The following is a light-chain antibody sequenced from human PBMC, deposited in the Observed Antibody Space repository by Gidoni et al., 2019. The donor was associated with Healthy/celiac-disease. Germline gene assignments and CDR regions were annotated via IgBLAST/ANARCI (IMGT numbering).Light chain of an antibody. CDR2: LGS. CDR3: MQALQTPWT. V-gene: IGKV2-28*01. Sequence: LPVTPGEPASISCRSSQSLLHSNGYNYLDWYLQKPGQSPQLLIYLGSNRASGVPDRFSGSGSGTDFTLKISRVEAEDVGVYYCMQALQTPWTFGQGTKVEIK. J-gene: IGKJ1*01. CDR1: QSLLHSNGYNY.